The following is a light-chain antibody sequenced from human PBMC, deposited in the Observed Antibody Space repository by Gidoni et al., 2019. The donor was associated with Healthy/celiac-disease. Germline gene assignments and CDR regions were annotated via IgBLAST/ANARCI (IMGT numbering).Light chain of an antibody. V-gene: IGKV2-28*01. CDR1: QSRLHSNGYYY. J-gene: IGKJ3*01. Sequence: EIVMNQSPRSLPVTPGEPASSSGGSSQSRLHSNGYYYLDWYLQKTGQSPQLLIYLGSNRASGVPDRFSGSGSGTDFTLKISIVEAEDVGVCYCMQALQTPLGFGPGTKVDIK. CDR2: LGS. CDR3: MQALQTPLG.